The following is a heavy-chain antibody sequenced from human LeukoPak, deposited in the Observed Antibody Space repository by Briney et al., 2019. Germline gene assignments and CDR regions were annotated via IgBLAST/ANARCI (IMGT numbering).Heavy chain of an antibody. V-gene: IGHV5-51*01. J-gene: IGHJ4*02. Sequence: GESLKISCKGSGYSFTSYWIGWVRQMPGKGLEWMGIIYPDDSDTVYSPSFQGQVTISADKSISTAYLQWSSLKAADTAVYYRARRFSSNWYYFDYWGQGTLVTVSS. CDR1: GYSFTSYW. CDR2: IYPDDSDT. CDR3: ARRFSSNWYYFDY. D-gene: IGHD6-13*01.